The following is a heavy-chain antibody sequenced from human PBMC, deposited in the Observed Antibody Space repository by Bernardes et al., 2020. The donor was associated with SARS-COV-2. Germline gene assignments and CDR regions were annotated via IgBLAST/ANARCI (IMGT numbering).Heavy chain of an antibody. V-gene: IGHV3-74*01. CDR2: INSDGSVI. CDR3: ARAGQFYFEY. CDR1: GFSFSTSW. Sequence: WGSLRLSCAASGFSFSTSWVHWVRQTPGKGLVWVSRINSDGSVIDYADSVKGRFTISRDNAKNTLYLQMNSLRADDTAVYYCARAGQFYFEYWGQGTLVTVSS. J-gene: IGHJ4*02.